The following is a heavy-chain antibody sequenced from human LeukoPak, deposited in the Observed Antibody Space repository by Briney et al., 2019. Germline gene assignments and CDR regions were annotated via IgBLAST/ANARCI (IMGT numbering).Heavy chain of an antibody. V-gene: IGHV4-59*11. Sequence: SETLSLTCTVSGGSISSQYWSWIRQPPGKGLEWIGYIYYSGSTNYNPSLKSRVTISVDTSKNQFSLKLSSVTAADTAVYYCAGQRYDFWSGYIYYYYGMDVWGQGTTVTVSS. CDR2: IYYSGST. D-gene: IGHD3-3*01. CDR3: AGQRYDFWSGYIYYYYGMDV. J-gene: IGHJ6*02. CDR1: GGSISSQY.